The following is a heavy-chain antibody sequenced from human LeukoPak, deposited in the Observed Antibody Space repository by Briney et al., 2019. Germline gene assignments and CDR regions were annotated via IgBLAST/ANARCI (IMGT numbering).Heavy chain of an antibody. CDR1: GYTLTELS. V-gene: IGHV1-24*01. CDR3: TTDGESSGPSRTASAFDI. Sequence: EASVKVSCKVSGYTLTELSMHWVRQAPGKGLEWMGGFDPEDGEAIYAQKFQGRVTMTEDTSTDTAYMDLSSLRSEDTAVYYCTTDGESSGPSRTASAFDIWGQGTMVTVSS. CDR2: FDPEDGEA. D-gene: IGHD3-22*01. J-gene: IGHJ3*02.